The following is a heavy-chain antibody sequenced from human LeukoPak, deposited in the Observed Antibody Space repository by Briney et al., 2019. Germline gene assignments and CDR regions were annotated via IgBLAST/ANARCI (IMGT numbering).Heavy chain of an antibody. V-gene: IGHV4-34*01. Sequence: SETLSLTCAVYGGSFSGYYWSWIRQPPGKGLEWVGEINYSGTTNYNPSLKSRVTISADTYKNLFSLSLSSVTAADTGVYYCARAPYCGGDYSRASDYWGQGSLVTVSS. CDR1: GGSFSGYY. CDR3: ARAPYCGGDYSRASDY. J-gene: IGHJ4*02. CDR2: INYSGTT. D-gene: IGHD2-21*02.